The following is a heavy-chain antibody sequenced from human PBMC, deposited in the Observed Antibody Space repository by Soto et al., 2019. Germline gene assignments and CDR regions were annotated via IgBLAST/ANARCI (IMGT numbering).Heavy chain of an antibody. J-gene: IGHJ4*02. Sequence: GGSLRLSCAASGFTFSSYAMSWVRQAPGKGLEWVSAISGSGGSTYYAGSVKGRFTISRDNSKNTLYLQMNSLRAEDTAVYYCAKDRGYVAFEAYYFDYWGQGTLVTVSS. CDR1: GFTFSSYA. CDR3: AKDRGYVAFEAYYFDY. V-gene: IGHV3-23*01. CDR2: ISGSGGST. D-gene: IGHD5-12*01.